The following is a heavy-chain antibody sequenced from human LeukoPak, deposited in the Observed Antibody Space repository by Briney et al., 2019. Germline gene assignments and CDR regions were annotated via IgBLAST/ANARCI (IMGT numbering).Heavy chain of an antibody. CDR2: FQYSGNS. V-gene: IGHV4-59*12. CDR1: GSSITAFY. D-gene: IGHD6-6*01. Sequence: SETLSLTCNVSGSSITAFYWSWIRQSPGKGLEWIGSFQYSGNSNYNPSLKSRVTISVDRPKNQFSLKLSSVTAADTAVYYCAREGSRHWGQGTLVTVSS. CDR3: AREGSRH. J-gene: IGHJ4*02.